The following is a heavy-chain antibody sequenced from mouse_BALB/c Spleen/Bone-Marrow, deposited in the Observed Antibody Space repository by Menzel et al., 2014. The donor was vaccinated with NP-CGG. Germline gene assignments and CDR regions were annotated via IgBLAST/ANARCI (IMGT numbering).Heavy chain of an antibody. CDR2: IYPGDGDT. CDR3: ARGGISVDY. Sequence: VQLQQSGAELVRPGSSVKISCKASGYAFSVYWMNWVKQRPGQGLEWIRQIYPGDGDTNYNGKFKGRATLTADKSSNTAYKQLSSLTSEDSAVYFCARGGISVDYWGQGTTLTVSS. V-gene: IGHV1-80*01. CDR1: GYAFSVYW. J-gene: IGHJ2*01.